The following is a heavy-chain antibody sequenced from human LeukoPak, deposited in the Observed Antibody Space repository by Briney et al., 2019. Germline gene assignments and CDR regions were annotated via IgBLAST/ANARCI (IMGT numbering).Heavy chain of an antibody. D-gene: IGHD3-10*01. CDR1: GFTVSSSH. Sequence: GGSLRLSCAASGFTVSSSHMSWVRQAPGKGLEWVSVIYSGATTYYADSVKGRFTISRDNSKNTLYLQMNTLRAEDTAIYYCATVGGSYSNAHDSWGQGTLVTVSS. CDR2: IYSGATT. J-gene: IGHJ4*02. V-gene: IGHV3-53*01. CDR3: ATVGGSYSNAHDS.